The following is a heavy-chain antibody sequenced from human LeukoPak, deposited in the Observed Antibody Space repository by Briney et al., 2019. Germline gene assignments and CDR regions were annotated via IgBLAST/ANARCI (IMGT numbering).Heavy chain of an antibody. V-gene: IGHV3-30*04. CDR1: RFIFSSYA. J-gene: IGHJ6*03. CDR2: LSYDGSDK. Sequence: GGSLRLSCAASRFIFSSYAMHWVRQAPGKGLEWVAVLSYDGSDKYYADSVKGRFTISRDNSRNTLYLQMNSLRAEDTAVYYCARGKTYVEYWGLQGYYYYMDVWGKGTTVTVSS. CDR3: ARGKTYVEYWGLQGYYYYMDV. D-gene: IGHD1-26*01.